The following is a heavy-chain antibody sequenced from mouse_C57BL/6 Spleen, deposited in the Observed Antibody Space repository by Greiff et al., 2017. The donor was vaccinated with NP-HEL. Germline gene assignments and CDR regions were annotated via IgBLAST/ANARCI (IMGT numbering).Heavy chain of an antibody. CDR1: GYTFTSYW. J-gene: IGHJ2*01. V-gene: IGHV1-64*01. CDR3: ARPFYDGYYRYFDY. Sequence: VQLQQPGAELVKPGASVKLSCKASGYTFTSYWMHWVKQRPGQGLEWIGMIHPNSGSTNYNEKFKSKATLTVDKSSSTAYMQLSSLTSEDSAVYYCARPFYDGYYRYFDYWGQGTTLTVSS. D-gene: IGHD2-3*01. CDR2: IHPNSGST.